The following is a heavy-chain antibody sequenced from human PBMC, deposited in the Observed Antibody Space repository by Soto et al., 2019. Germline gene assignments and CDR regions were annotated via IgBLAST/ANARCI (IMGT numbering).Heavy chain of an antibody. Sequence: PGESLKISCKGSGYSFTSYWIGWVRQMPGKGLEWMGIIYPGDSDTRYSPSFQGQVTISADKSISTAYLQWSSLMASDTAMYYCALAPARAGATSYYYYGMDVWGQGTTVTVSS. V-gene: IGHV5-51*01. D-gene: IGHD1-26*01. CDR2: IYPGDSDT. J-gene: IGHJ6*02. CDR1: GYSFTSYW. CDR3: ALAPARAGATSYYYYGMDV.